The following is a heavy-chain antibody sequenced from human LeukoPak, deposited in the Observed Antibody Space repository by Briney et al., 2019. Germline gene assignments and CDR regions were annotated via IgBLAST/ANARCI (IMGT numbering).Heavy chain of an antibody. CDR1: GFTFSSYS. J-gene: IGHJ4*02. V-gene: IGHV3-21*01. D-gene: IGHD6-19*01. CDR3: ARGAPYSSGWFYFDY. Sequence: PGGSLRLSCAASGFTFSSYSMNWVRQAPGKGLEWVSSISSSSSYIYYADSVKGRFTISRDNAKNSLYLQMNSLRAEDTAVYYCARGAPYSSGWFYFDYWGQGTLVTVSS. CDR2: ISSSSSYI.